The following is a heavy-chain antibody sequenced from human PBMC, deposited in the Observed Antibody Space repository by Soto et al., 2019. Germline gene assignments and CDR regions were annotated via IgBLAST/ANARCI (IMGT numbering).Heavy chain of an antibody. V-gene: IGHV1-8*01. Sequence: QVQLVQSGAEVKKPGASVKVSCKTSGYTFTNYDINWVRQATGQGLEWMGWTNPKSGYTGSAQKFQGRVTMTRDSTIRTAKMELHSLTAEDTAVYYCARTAGDLDDWGQGTLITVSS. CDR1: GYTFTNYD. D-gene: IGHD4-17*01. CDR2: TNPKSGYT. J-gene: IGHJ4*02. CDR3: ARTAGDLDD.